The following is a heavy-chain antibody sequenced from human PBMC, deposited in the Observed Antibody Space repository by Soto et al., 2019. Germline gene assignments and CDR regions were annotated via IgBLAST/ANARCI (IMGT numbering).Heavy chain of an antibody. V-gene: IGHV3-53*01. Sequence: GGARRLSCAASGFAVSSKYMTWGRQAPGKGLEWVSVIYGGGTTYYADSVKGRFTISRDTSKNTLYLQMNSLRAEDTAVYYCVETTGWPGFDFWGQGTLVTVSS. CDR2: IYGGGTT. D-gene: IGHD6-19*01. J-gene: IGHJ4*02. CDR3: VETTGWPGFDF. CDR1: GFAVSSKY.